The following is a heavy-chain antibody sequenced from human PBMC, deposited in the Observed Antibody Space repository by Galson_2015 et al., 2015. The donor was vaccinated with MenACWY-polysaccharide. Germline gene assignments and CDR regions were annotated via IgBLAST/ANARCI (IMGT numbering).Heavy chain of an antibody. CDR2: ISYDGSNK. CDR3: ARSYCTRTTCYGLDY. Sequence: SLRLSCAASGFTFSSYAMHWVRQAPGKGLEWVAVISYDGSNKYYAESVKGRFPISRDNSENTVFLEMNSLRAEDTAVYYCARSYCTRTTCYGLDYWGQGTLLTVSS. V-gene: IGHV3-30-3*01. D-gene: IGHD2-2*01. J-gene: IGHJ4*02. CDR1: GFTFSSYA.